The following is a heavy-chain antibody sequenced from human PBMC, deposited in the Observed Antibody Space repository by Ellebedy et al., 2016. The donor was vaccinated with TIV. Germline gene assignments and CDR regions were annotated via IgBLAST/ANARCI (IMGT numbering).Heavy chain of an antibody. CDR2: MNPNSGNT. V-gene: IGHV1-8*01. D-gene: IGHD6-13*01. Sequence: ASVKVSCKASGYTFTSYDINWVRQATGQGLEWMGWMNPNSGNTGYAQKFQGRVTMTRNTSISTAYMELSSLRSEDTAVYYCARVGDIAAADPPYYYYGMDVWGQGTTVTVSS. J-gene: IGHJ6*02. CDR3: ARVGDIAAADPPYYYYGMDV. CDR1: GYTFTSYD.